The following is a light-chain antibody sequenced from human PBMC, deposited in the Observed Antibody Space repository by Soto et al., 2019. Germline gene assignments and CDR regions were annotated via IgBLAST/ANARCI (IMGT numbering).Light chain of an antibody. J-gene: IGKJ5*01. V-gene: IGKV3-20*01. Sequence: EIVMPQSPVTLSVSPGEIATLSFRASQSVSSSLAWYQKKPGQAHRLIIYAAYTRATGITDRFSGSESETDFTLTICRLEPEDLALYDCQQYGSSAPITVGQGTRLEI. CDR1: QSVSSS. CDR2: AAY. CDR3: QQYGSSAPIT.